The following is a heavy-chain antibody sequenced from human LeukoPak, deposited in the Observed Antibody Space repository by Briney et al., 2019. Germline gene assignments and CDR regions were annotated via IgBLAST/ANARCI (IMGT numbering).Heavy chain of an antibody. CDR1: GYTFSNHG. CDR2: ISTYNGKT. J-gene: IGHJ4*02. CDR3: ARGGTYSLFDY. Sequence: ASVKVSCKASGYTFSNHGISWVRQAPGQGLQWMGWISTYNGKTEYIQKFQGRVTMTTDTSTTTAYMELRSLRSDDTAVYYCARGGTYSLFDYWGQGTLVTVSS. D-gene: IGHD2-15*01. V-gene: IGHV1-18*01.